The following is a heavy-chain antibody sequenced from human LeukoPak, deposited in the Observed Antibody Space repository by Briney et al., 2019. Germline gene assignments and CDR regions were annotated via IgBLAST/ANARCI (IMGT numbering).Heavy chain of an antibody. V-gene: IGHV3-30*02. Sequence: PGGSLRLSCAASGFTVSSNYMSWVRQAPGKGLEWVAVIWYGGSNKYYADSVKGRFTISRDNSKNTLYLQMNGLRAGDTAVYYCAKDRRDCSSTSCYSFDYWGQGTLVTVSS. CDR1: GFTVSSNY. J-gene: IGHJ4*02. CDR2: IWYGGSNK. D-gene: IGHD2-2*01. CDR3: AKDRRDCSSTSCYSFDY.